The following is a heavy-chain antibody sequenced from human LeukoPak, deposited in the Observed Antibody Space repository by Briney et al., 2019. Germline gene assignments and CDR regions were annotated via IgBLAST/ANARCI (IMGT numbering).Heavy chain of an antibody. CDR1: GFTFSDYY. CDR2: ISGSGGST. V-gene: IGHV3-23*01. J-gene: IGHJ5*02. CDR3: AKGPGPIAVETDWFDP. Sequence: GGSLRLSCAASGFTFSDYYMSWIRQAPGKGLEWVSAISGSGGSTYYADSVKGRLTISRDNSKNTLYLQMNSLRAEDTAVYYCAKGPGPIAVETDWFDPWGQGTLVTVSS. D-gene: IGHD6-19*01.